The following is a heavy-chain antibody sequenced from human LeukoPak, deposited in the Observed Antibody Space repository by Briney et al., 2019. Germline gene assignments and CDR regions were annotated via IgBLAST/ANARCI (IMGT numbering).Heavy chain of an antibody. Sequence: GGSLRLSCAASGFTFSSYAMSWVRQAPGEGLGWVSAISGSGGSTYYADSVKGRFTISRDNSKNTLYLQMNSLRAEDTAVYYCAKDGTYCSSTSCPGAYYYYYGMDVWGQGTTVTVSS. D-gene: IGHD2-2*01. J-gene: IGHJ6*02. CDR1: GFTFSSYA. CDR3: AKDGTYCSSTSCPGAYYYYYGMDV. CDR2: ISGSGGST. V-gene: IGHV3-23*01.